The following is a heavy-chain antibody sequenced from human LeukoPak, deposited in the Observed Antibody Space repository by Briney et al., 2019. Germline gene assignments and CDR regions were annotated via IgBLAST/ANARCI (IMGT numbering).Heavy chain of an antibody. CDR3: ARDLDYFDSSGSHRRRNYFDY. J-gene: IGHJ4*02. Sequence: SGGSLRLSCAASGLTVSTNCMTWVRQAPGKGLEWVSIIHSDGSTYHADSVKGRFTISRDNYKNTLYLQMNSLRGEDTAMYCCARDLDYFDSSGSHRRRNYFDYWGQGTLVTVSS. CDR2: IHSDGST. CDR1: GLTVSTNC. D-gene: IGHD3-22*01. V-gene: IGHV3-53*01.